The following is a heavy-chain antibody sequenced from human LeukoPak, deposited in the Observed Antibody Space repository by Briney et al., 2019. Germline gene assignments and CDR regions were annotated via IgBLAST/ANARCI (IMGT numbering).Heavy chain of an antibody. CDR2: TYYRSKWYN. J-gene: IGHJ5*02. CDR1: GDSVSSNSAA. CDR3: ARALSAGRRTITIFSPFDP. Sequence: SQTLSLTCAISGDSVSSNSAAWNWIRQSPSRGLEWLGRTYYRSKWYNDYAVSVKSRITINPDTSKNQFSLQLNSVTPEDTAVYYCARALSAGRRTITIFSPFDPWGQGTLVTVSS. V-gene: IGHV6-1*01. D-gene: IGHD3-9*01.